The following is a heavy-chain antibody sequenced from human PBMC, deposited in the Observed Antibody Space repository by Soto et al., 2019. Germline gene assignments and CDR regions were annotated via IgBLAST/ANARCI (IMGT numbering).Heavy chain of an antibody. J-gene: IGHJ5*02. D-gene: IGHD6-6*01. CDR1: GGSISSYY. CDR2: IYYSGRT. CDR3: ARSIAARRYNWFDP. Sequence: SETLSLTCTVSGGSISSYYWSWIRQPPGKGLEWIGYIYYSGRTNYNPSLKSRVTISVDTSKNQFSLKLSSVTAADTAVYYCARSIAARRYNWFDPWGQATLVTVCS. V-gene: IGHV4-59*01.